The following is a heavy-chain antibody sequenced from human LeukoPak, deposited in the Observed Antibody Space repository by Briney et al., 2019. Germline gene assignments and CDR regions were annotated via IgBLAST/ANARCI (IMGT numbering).Heavy chain of an antibody. CDR2: IYYSGST. J-gene: IGHJ4*02. D-gene: IGHD3-3*01. CDR1: GGSISSYY. V-gene: IGHV4-59*12. Sequence: EPSETLSLTCTVSGGSISSYYWSWIRQPPGKGLEWIGYIYYSGSTNYNPSLKSRVTISVDTSKNQFSLKLSSVTAADTAVYYCARGYDFWSGYSFGYWGQGTLVTVSS. CDR3: ARGYDFWSGYSFGY.